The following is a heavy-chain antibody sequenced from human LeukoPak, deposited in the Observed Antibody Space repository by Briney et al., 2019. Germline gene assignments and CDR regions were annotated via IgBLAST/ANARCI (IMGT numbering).Heavy chain of an antibody. CDR1: AYTFNAYY. CDR3: ARGKLSFYDY. CDR2: INPNTGGT. D-gene: IGHD3-16*02. Sequence: GASVKVSCKAAAYTFNAYYIHRVRQAPGQGLEWMGWINPNTGGTNSAQKFLGRVTTTRDTSISTAYMELSRLRSDDTAVYYCARGKLSFYDYWGQGTLVTVSS. V-gene: IGHV1-2*02. J-gene: IGHJ4*02.